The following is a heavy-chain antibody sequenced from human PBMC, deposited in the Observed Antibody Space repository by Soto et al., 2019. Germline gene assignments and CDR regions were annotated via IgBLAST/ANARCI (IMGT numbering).Heavy chain of an antibody. CDR2: INAGNGNT. D-gene: IGHD6-13*01. CDR3: ARRHSSTLFDY. Sequence: GASVKVSCKASGYTFTSYAIHWVRQAPGQRLEWMGWINAGNGNTKYSQKFQGRVTITRDTSASTAYMELSSLRSEDTAVYYCARRHSSTLFDYWGQGTLVTVSS. J-gene: IGHJ4*02. V-gene: IGHV1-3*01. CDR1: GYTFTSYA.